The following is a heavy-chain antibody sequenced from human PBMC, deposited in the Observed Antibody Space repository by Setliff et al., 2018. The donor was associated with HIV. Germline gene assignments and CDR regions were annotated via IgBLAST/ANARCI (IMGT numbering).Heavy chain of an antibody. CDR2: ISADGRNK. D-gene: IGHD2-15*01. J-gene: IGHJ4*02. Sequence: PGGSLRLSCAASGFTFSNYAFHWVRQAPGKGLEWVAVISADGRNKYYADSVKGRFTISRDDARGTLYLQRNSLRVEDTAVYYCARPRTYCSGGSCYLGPDYWGQGTLVTVSS. CDR1: GFTFSNYA. CDR3: ARPRTYCSGGSCYLGPDY. V-gene: IGHV3-30*04.